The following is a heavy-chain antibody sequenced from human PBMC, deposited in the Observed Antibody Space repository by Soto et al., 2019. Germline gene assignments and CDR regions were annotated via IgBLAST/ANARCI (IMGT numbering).Heavy chain of an antibody. Sequence: SETLSLTCTVSGGSISSYYWSWIRQPPGKGLEWIGYIYYSGSTNYNPSLKSRVTISVDTSKNQFSLKLSSVTAADPAVYYCARARPYGSGMGDPHRRRIPREFDYWGQGTLVTVSS. CDR1: GGSISSYY. D-gene: IGHD3-10*01. J-gene: IGHJ4*02. V-gene: IGHV4-59*01. CDR3: ARARPYGSGMGDPHRRRIPREFDY. CDR2: IYYSGST.